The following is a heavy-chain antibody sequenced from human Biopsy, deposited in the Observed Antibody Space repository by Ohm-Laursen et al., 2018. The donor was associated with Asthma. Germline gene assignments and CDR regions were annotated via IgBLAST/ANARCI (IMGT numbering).Heavy chain of an antibody. CDR1: GFTFSSYG. J-gene: IGHJ4*02. D-gene: IGHD5-18*01. Sequence: SLRLSCAASGFTFSSYGMHWVRQAPGKGLEWVAVISYDGSNKYYADSVKGRFTISRDNSKNSLYLQMNSLRDEDTAVYYCARFKRGYSYGYAGVLDYWGQGTLVTVSS. CDR2: ISYDGSNK. V-gene: IGHV3-30*03. CDR3: ARFKRGYSYGYAGVLDY.